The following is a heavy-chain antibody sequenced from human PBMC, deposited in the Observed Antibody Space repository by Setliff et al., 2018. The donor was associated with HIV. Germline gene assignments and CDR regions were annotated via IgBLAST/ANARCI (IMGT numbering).Heavy chain of an antibody. Sequence: PSETLSLTCAVSGYSIRSGYSWTWIRQAPGKGLEWVGYIYYNGNAYYNPSLKSRVTISVDRSKNQFSLKLTSVTAADTALYYCSNWNTTIDADSWGQGTLVTVSS. V-gene: IGHV4-30-2*01. CDR3: SNWNTTIDADS. CDR1: GYSIRSGYS. J-gene: IGHJ4*02. D-gene: IGHD1-1*01. CDR2: IYYNGNA.